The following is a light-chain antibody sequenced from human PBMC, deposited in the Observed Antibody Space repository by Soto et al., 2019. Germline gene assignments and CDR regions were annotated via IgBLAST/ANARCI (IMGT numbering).Light chain of an antibody. CDR1: SSDVGRYNH. J-gene: IGLJ1*01. CDR3: SSYAYINSFV. CDR2: EVT. V-gene: IGLV2-8*01. Sequence: QSALTQPASVSGSPGQSITISCTGTSSDVGRYNHVSWYQQHPGKAPKLMIFEVTKRPSGVPDRFSGSKSGNTASLTVSGLQAADEADYYCSSYAYINSFVFGTGTKVTVL.